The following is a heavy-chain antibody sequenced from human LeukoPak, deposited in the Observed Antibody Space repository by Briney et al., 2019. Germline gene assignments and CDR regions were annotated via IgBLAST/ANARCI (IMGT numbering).Heavy chain of an antibody. J-gene: IGHJ4*02. D-gene: IGHD5-24*01. CDR1: GGSISSGGYY. CDR2: IYYSGSS. Sequence: SETLSLTCTVSGGSISSGGYYWSWIRQPPGKGLEWIGYIYYSGSSYYNPSLRSRVTISVDTSKNHFSLKLSSVTAADTAVYYCARNRDGYNSFDYWGQGTLVTVSS. V-gene: IGHV4-31*03. CDR3: ARNRDGYNSFDY.